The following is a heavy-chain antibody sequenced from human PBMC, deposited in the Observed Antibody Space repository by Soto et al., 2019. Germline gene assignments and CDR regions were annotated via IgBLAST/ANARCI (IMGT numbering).Heavy chain of an antibody. CDR2: ISYDGSNK. D-gene: IGHD2-8*01. Sequence: PGGSLRLSCAASGFTFSSYAMHWVRQAPGKGLEWVAVISYDGSNKYYADSVKGRFTISRDNSKNTLYVQMNSLRPEDTAVYYCARAPDIVLLRAYYYYGMAVWGQGTTVTVSS. J-gene: IGHJ6*02. CDR1: GFTFSSYA. V-gene: IGHV3-30-3*01. CDR3: ARAPDIVLLRAYYYYGMAV.